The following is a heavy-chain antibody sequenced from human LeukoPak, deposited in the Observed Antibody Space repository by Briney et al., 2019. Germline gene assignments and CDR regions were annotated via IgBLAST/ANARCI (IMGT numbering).Heavy chain of an antibody. J-gene: IGHJ4*02. CDR3: TTHYYYDSSGYYHFDY. Sequence: GGSLRLSCAASVFTFSYAWMSWVRQAPGEGLEWVGRIKSKTDGGTTDYAAPVKGRFTISRDDSKNTLYLQMNSLETEDTAVYYCTTHYYYDSSGYYHFDYWGQGTLVTVSS. D-gene: IGHD3-22*01. CDR1: VFTFSYAW. V-gene: IGHV3-15*01. CDR2: IKSKTDGGTT.